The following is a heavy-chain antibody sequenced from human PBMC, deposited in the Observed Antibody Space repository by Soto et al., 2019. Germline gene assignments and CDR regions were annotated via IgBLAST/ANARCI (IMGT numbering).Heavy chain of an antibody. Sequence: SETLSLTCTISGGSISSYYWSWIRQPPGKGLEWIGYIYYSGSTNYNPSLKSRVTISVDTSKNQFSLKLSSVTAADTAVYYCAREDLDIVATRLGWFDPWGQGTLVTVSS. CDR3: AREDLDIVATRLGWFDP. J-gene: IGHJ5*02. CDR2: IYYSGST. V-gene: IGHV4-59*01. CDR1: GGSISSYY. D-gene: IGHD5-12*01.